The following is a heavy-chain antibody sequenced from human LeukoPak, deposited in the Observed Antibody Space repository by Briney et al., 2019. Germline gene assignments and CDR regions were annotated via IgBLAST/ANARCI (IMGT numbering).Heavy chain of an antibody. CDR1: GYTFTSYY. CDR3: ARLHCSGGSCYVFDY. Sequence: GASVTVSCKAFGYTFTSYYMHWVRQAPGQGLEWMGIINPSGGSTSYAQKFQGRVTMTRDTSTSTVYMELSSLRSEDTAVYYCARLHCSGGSCYVFDYWGQGTLVTVSS. V-gene: IGHV1-46*01. J-gene: IGHJ4*02. CDR2: INPSGGST. D-gene: IGHD2-15*01.